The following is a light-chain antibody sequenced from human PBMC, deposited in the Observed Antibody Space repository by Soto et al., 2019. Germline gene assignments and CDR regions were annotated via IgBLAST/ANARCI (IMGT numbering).Light chain of an antibody. V-gene: IGKV1-17*01. J-gene: IGKJ5*01. Sequence: DIQVTQSPSSLSASVVDRVTITCRASQSISSYLNWYQQKPGKAPKLLIYAASSLQSGVPSRFSGSGSGTEFTLTISSLQPEDFATYYCLQHNSYPITFGQGTRLEIK. CDR1: QSISSY. CDR2: AAS. CDR3: LQHNSYPIT.